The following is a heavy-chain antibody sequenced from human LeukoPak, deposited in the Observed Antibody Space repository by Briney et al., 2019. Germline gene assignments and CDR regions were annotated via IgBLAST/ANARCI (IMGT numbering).Heavy chain of an antibody. D-gene: IGHD6-19*01. V-gene: IGHV3-48*01. J-gene: IGHJ4*02. CDR1: GFTFSSYS. Sequence: GGSLRLSCAASGFTFSSYSMHWVRQAPGKGLEWVSFISTSSNTIYYSDSVRGRFSISRDNSKNTLYLQMNSLRAEDTAVYYCATDRPNKQWLANDYWGQGTLVTVSS. CDR2: ISTSSNTI. CDR3: ATDRPNKQWLANDY.